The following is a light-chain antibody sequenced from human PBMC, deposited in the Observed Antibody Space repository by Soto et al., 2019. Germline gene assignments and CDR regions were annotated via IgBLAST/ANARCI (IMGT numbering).Light chain of an antibody. J-gene: IGLJ2*01. Sequence: QSVLTQSPSVSGAPGQRVTISCTGSSSNIGANYDVHWYQQLPGTAPKLLIYGNSNRPSGVPDRFSGSKSGTSASLAITGLQAEDEADYYCQSYDSSLSGHVVFGGGTQLTVL. CDR3: QSYDSSLSGHVV. V-gene: IGLV1-40*01. CDR2: GNS. CDR1: SSNIGANYD.